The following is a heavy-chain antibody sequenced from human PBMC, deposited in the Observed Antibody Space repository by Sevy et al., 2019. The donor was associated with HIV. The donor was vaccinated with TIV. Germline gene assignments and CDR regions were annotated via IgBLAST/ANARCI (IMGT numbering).Heavy chain of an antibody. J-gene: IGHJ4*02. CDR1: GFTFSSYG. CDR3: AKGKGVVVPAATPFDY. D-gene: IGHD2-2*01. Sequence: GGSLRLSCAASGFTFSSYGMHWVRQAPGKGLEWVAFIRYDGSNKYYAGSVKGRFTISRDNSKNTLYLQMNSLRAEDTAVYYCAKGKGVVVPAATPFDYWGQGTLVTVSS. V-gene: IGHV3-30*02. CDR2: IRYDGSNK.